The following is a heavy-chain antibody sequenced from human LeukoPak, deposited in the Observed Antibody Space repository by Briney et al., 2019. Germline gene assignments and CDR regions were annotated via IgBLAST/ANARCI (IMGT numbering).Heavy chain of an antibody. CDR2: INPSGGST. V-gene: IGHV1-46*01. CDR3: ARSPYGGNSYFDY. Sequence: GSSVKVSCKASGGTFSSYAISWVRQAPGQGLEWMGIINPSGGSTSYAQKFQGRVTMTRDTSTSTVYMELSSLRSEDTAVYYCARSPYGGNSYFDYWGQGTLVTVSS. J-gene: IGHJ4*02. CDR1: GGTFSSYA. D-gene: IGHD4-23*01.